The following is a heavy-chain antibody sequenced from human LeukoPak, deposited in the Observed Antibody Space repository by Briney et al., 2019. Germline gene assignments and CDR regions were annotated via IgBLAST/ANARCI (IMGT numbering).Heavy chain of an antibody. D-gene: IGHD6-13*01. CDR3: ATSLGYWYSSSWYVGY. J-gene: IGHJ4*02. Sequence: GGSLRLSCAASGFTFSSYSMNWVRQAPWKGLEWVSSISSSSSYIYYADSVKGRFTISRDNAKNSLYLQMNSLRAEDTAVYYCATSLGYWYSSSWYVGYWGQGTLVTVSS. CDR1: GFTFSSYS. CDR2: ISSSSSYI. V-gene: IGHV3-21*01.